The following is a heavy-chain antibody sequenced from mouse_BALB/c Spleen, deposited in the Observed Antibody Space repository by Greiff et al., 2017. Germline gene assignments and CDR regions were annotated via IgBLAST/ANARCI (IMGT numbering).Heavy chain of an antibody. CDR3: ARKRGSSSSLAY. CDR1: GFSLTSYG. J-gene: IGHJ3*01. D-gene: IGHD1-1*01. CDR2: IWSGGST. V-gene: IGHV2-2*02. Sequence: QVQLKQSGPGLVQPSQSLSISCTVSGFSLTSYGVHWVRQSPGKGLEWLGVIWSGGSTDYNAAFISRLSISKDNSKSQVFFTMNSLQANDTAIYYCARKRGSSSSLAYWGQGTLVTVA.